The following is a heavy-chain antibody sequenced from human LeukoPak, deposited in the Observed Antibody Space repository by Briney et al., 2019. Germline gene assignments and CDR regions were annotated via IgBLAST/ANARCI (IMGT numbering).Heavy chain of an antibody. CDR2: IYYSGST. V-gene: IGHV4-59*01. J-gene: IGHJ4*02. D-gene: IGHD5-24*01. Sequence: PSETLSLTCTVSGGSISSYYWSWIRQPPGKGLEWIGYIYYSGSTNYNPSLKSRVTISVDTSKNQFSLKLSSVTAADTAVYYCARAAERWLQSGLDYWGQGTLVTVSS. CDR3: ARAAERWLQSGLDY. CDR1: GGSISSYY.